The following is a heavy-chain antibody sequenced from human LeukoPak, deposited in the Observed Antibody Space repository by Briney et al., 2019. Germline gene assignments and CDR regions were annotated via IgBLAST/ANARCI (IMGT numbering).Heavy chain of an antibody. V-gene: IGHV3-23*01. CDR1: GCTFSKYA. D-gene: IGHD3-3*01. CDR3: AKSGYDFWRGYFSPNDY. Sequence: GGALSLSCAACGCTFSKYAMSWVRQAPGRGGEGVSSISGSDGRPSDADPVNSRFTNSRDNSKNTLYLQMNSLTAEDTAVYYCAKSGYDFWRGYFSPNDYWGQGTLVTVSS. CDR2: ISGSDGRP. J-gene: IGHJ4*02.